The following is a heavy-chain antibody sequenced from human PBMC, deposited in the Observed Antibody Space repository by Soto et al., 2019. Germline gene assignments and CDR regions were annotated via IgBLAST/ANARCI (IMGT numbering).Heavy chain of an antibody. D-gene: IGHD3-22*01. J-gene: IGHJ4*02. CDR2: IYYSGST. V-gene: IGHV4-59*01. CDR1: GGSISSYY. CDR3: AREITYYYDSSGYYYMDP. Sequence: SETLSLTCTVSGGSISSYYWSWIRQPPGKGLEWIGYIYYSGSTNYNPSLKSRVTISVDTSKNQFSLKLSSVTAADTAVYYCAREITYYYDSSGYYYMDPWGQGTLVTVSS.